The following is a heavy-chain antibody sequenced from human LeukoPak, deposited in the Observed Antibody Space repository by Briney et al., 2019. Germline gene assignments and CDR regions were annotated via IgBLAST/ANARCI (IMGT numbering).Heavy chain of an antibody. D-gene: IGHD2-2*01. V-gene: IGHV4-4*07. CDR1: GGSISSYY. CDR3: ARGRYCSSTSCARLRAFDI. J-gene: IGHJ3*02. Sequence: SETLSLTCTVSGGSISSYYWSWIRQPAGKGLEWIGRIYTSGSTNYNPSLKSRVTISVDTSKNQFSLKLSSVTAADTAVYYCARGRYCSSTSCARLRAFDIWGQGTMVTVSS. CDR2: IYTSGST.